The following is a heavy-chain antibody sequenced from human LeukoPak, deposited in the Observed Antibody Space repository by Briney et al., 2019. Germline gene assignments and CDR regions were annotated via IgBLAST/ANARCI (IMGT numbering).Heavy chain of an antibody. V-gene: IGHV5-51*01. CDR2: IYPGDSDT. D-gene: IGHD2-2*01. CDR1: GYSFTNYW. J-gene: IGHJ6*03. Sequence: GESLKISCKGSGYSFTNYWIGWVRQMPGKGLEWMGIIYPGDSDTRYSPSFQGQVTISADKSIRTAHLQWSSLKASDTAMYYCARGPYCSTTNCYSPYYYYYMSVWGRGTTVTVSS. CDR3: ARGPYCSTTNCYSPYYYYYMSV.